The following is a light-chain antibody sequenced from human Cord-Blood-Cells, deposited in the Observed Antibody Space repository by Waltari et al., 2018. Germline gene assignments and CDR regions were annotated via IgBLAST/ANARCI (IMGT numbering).Light chain of an antibody. CDR1: SSDVGVYNY. CDR3: CSYAGSYTFV. J-gene: IGLJ1*01. V-gene: IGLV2-11*02. CDR2: DVS. Sequence: QSALTQPRSVSGSPGQSVTISCPGTSSDVGVYNYFSWYQQHPGKAPKLMIYDVSKRPSGVPDRFSGSKSGNTASLTISGLQAEDEADYYCCSYAGSYTFVFGTGTKVTVL.